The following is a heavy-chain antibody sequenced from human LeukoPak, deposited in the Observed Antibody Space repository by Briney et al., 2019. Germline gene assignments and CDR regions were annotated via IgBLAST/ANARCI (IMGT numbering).Heavy chain of an antibody. V-gene: IGHV3-21*01. J-gene: IGHJ4*02. CDR2: ISSSSSYI. CDR1: GFTFSSYS. D-gene: IGHD3-10*01. Sequence: GGSLRLSCAASGFTFSSYSMNWVRQAPGKGLEWVSSISSSSSYIYYADSVKGRFTISRDNAKNSLYLQMNSLRAEDTAVYYCAREYGSGSYYKGDSGLYFDYWGQGTLVTVSS. CDR3: AREYGSGSYYKGDSGLYFDY.